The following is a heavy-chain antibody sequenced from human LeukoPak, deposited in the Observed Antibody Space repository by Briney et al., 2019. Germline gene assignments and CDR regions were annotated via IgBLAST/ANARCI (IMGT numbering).Heavy chain of an antibody. CDR3: AKDGDSSSGHCDY. CDR1: GYNFTSDG. J-gene: IGHJ4*02. D-gene: IGHD6-19*01. V-gene: IGHV1-18*01. Sequence: ASVKVSCKASGYNFTSDGITWVRQAPGQGLEWMGWISAYNGNTNYAQRHQGRVTMTTDTSTSTAYMELRSLTSEDTAAYYCAKDGDSSSGHCDYWGQGTLVTVSS. CDR2: ISAYNGNT.